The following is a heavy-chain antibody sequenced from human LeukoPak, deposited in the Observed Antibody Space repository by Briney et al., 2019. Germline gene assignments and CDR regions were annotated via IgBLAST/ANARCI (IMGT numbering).Heavy chain of an antibody. Sequence: AGGSLRLSCAASGFTFDDYAMHWVRQAPGKGLEWVSGISWNSGSIGYADSVKGRFTISRDNAKNSLYLQMNSLIAEDTALYYCAKAGYSYIDYWGQGTLVTVSS. V-gene: IGHV3-9*01. J-gene: IGHJ4*02. D-gene: IGHD5-18*01. CDR1: GFTFDDYA. CDR3: AKAGYSYIDY. CDR2: ISWNSGSI.